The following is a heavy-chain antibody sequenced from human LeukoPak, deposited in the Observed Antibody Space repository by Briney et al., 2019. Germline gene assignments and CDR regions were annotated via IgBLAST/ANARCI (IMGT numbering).Heavy chain of an antibody. Sequence: PGGSLRLSCAASGFTFDDYGMSWVRQAPGKGLEWVSGINWNGGSTGYADSVKGRFTISRDNAKNSLYLQMNSLRAEDTAVYYCAKDRGYYYDSSGYYSLWGQGTLVTVSS. CDR3: AKDRGYYYDSSGYYSL. CDR2: INWNGGST. D-gene: IGHD3-22*01. V-gene: IGHV3-20*04. J-gene: IGHJ4*02. CDR1: GFTFDDYG.